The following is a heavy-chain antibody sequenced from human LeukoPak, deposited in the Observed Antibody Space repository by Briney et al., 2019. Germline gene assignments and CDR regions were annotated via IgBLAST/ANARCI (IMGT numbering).Heavy chain of an antibody. Sequence: ASVTDSCKASGYTFTSYDINRVRQAPGQGLEWMGWMNPNSGNTGYAQKFQGRVTMTRNTSISTAYMELSSLRSEDTAVYYCARSLPGEPVDYWGQGTLVTVSS. CDR3: ARSLPGEPVDY. CDR2: MNPNSGNT. D-gene: IGHD1-26*01. CDR1: GYTFTSYD. V-gene: IGHV1-8*01. J-gene: IGHJ4*02.